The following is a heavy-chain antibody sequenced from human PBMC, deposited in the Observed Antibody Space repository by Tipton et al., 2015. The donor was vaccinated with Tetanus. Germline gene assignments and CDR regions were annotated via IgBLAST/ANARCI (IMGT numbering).Heavy chain of an antibody. CDR2: FSYSGSS. CDR1: GGSISSYY. CDR3: ARGSSVWSWYMQH. V-gene: IGHV4-59*01. Sequence: TLSLTCTVSGGSISSYYWNWIRQPPGKGLEWIGYFSYSGSSNYNPSLKSRVTISGDTSKNQFSLKLSSVTPADTAVYYCARGSSVWSWYMQHWGQGTLVTVSS. D-gene: IGHD2-2*01. J-gene: IGHJ1*01.